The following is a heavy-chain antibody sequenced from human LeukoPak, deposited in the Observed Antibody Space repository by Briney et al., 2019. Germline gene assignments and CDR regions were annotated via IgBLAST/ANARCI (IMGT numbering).Heavy chain of an antibody. J-gene: IGHJ5*02. Sequence: SQTLSLTCAISGDSVSSNSAAWNWIRQSPSRGLEWLGRTYYRSKWYNDYAVSVKSRITINPDTSKNQFSLQLNSLTPEDTVLYFWARDQVRLNWFDPWGQGNWVT. CDR2: TYYRSKWYN. D-gene: IGHD2-21*01. V-gene: IGHV6-1*01. CDR1: GDSVSSNSAA. CDR3: ARDQVRLNWFDP.